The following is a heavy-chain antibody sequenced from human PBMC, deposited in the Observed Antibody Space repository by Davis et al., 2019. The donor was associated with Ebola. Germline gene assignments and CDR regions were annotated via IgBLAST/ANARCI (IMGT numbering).Heavy chain of an antibody. D-gene: IGHD6-13*01. CDR2: ITSGNSI. V-gene: IGHV3-21*01. J-gene: IGHJ4*02. CDR3: VGSSWSGFDY. Sequence: GESLKISCAASGFTFSGHSMNWVRQAPGKGLEWVSSITSGNSIYYADSLKGRFTISRDNAKNSLYLQLNSLRPEDTALYYCVGSSWSGFDYWGQGTLVTVSS. CDR1: GFTFSGHS.